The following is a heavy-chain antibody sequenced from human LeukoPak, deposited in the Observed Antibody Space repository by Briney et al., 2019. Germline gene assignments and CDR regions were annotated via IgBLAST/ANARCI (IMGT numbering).Heavy chain of an antibody. V-gene: IGHV3-74*01. CDR2: INSDGGDI. Sequence: GGSLRLSCAASGFTFSSYWMHWVRQAPGKGLVWVSRINSDGGDISYADSVKGRFTICRDNAKNTLYLQMNSLRAEDTAVYYCVRGAYTDWGQGTLVTVSS. D-gene: IGHD3-16*01. CDR3: VRGAYTD. J-gene: IGHJ4*02. CDR1: GFTFSSYW.